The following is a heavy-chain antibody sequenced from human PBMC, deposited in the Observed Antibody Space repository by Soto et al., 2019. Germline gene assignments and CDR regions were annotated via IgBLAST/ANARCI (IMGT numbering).Heavy chain of an antibody. CDR3: ARGWGALFDY. CDR2: INHSGST. D-gene: IGHD7-27*01. J-gene: IGHJ4*02. V-gene: IGHV4-34*01. Sequence: QVQLQQWGAGLLKPSETLSLTCAVYGGSFSGYYWNWIRQPPGKGLEWIGEINHSGSTNYNPSLKXGATISVDTSKNQFSLRLSSVTAADTAVYYCARGWGALFDYWGQGALVTVSS. CDR1: GGSFSGYY.